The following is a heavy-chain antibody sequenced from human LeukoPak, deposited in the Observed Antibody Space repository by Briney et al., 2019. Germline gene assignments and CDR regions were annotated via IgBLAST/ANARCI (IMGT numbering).Heavy chain of an antibody. CDR2: IYYSGST. Sequence: SETLSLTCTVSGGSISSGDYYWSWIRQPPGKGLEWIGSIYYSGSTYYNPSLKSRVTISVDTSKNQFSLKLSSVTAADTAVYYCARPSYTVGRSYYFDYWGQGTLVTVSS. CDR3: ARPSYTVGRSYYFDY. CDR1: GGSISSGDYY. D-gene: IGHD4-11*01. J-gene: IGHJ4*02. V-gene: IGHV4-39*01.